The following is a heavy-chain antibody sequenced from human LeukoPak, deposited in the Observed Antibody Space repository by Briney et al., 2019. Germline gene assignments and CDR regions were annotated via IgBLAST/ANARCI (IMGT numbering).Heavy chain of an antibody. J-gene: IGHJ3*02. V-gene: IGHV4-4*07. Sequence: SETLSLTCTVSGGSISSFYWSWIRQPAGKGLEWIGRVYTSGSTHYNPSLKTRLTMSVDTSKNQFSLKLSSVTAADTAVYYCARLITGTTTAFDIWGQGTMVTVSS. CDR2: VYTSGST. D-gene: IGHD1-7*01. CDR1: GGSISSFY. CDR3: ARLITGTTTAFDI.